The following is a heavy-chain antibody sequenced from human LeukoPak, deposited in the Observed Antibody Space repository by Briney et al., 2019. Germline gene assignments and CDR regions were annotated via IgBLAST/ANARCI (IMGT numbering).Heavy chain of an antibody. CDR2: ISSSSSYI. Sequence: PGGSLRLSCAASGFTFSSYSMNWVRQAPGKGLEWVSSISSSSSYIYYADSVKGRFTIARDNAKNSLYLQMNSLRAEDTAVYYCARNYYGSGSYYYWGQGTLVTVSS. CDR3: ARNYYGSGSYYY. V-gene: IGHV3-21*01. J-gene: IGHJ4*02. D-gene: IGHD3-10*01. CDR1: GFTFSSYS.